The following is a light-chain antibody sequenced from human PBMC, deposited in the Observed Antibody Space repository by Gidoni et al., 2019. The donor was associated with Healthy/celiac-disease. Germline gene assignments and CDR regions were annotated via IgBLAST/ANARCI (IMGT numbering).Light chain of an antibody. CDR1: FSNIGAGYA. CDR3: QSFDNSLSSSVV. V-gene: IGLV1-40*01. Sequence: QSVLTQPPSVSGAPGQTVTISCTGSFSNIGAGYAVHWYQQIPGTAPKLLIFDNNQRPSGVPDRFSGSKSGPSASLAIIGLQTEDEADYYCQSFDNSLSSSVVFGGGTRLTVL. CDR2: DNN. J-gene: IGLJ2*01.